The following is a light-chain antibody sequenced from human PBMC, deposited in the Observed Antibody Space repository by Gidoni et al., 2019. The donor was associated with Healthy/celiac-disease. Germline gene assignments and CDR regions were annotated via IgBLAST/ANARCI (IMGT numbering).Light chain of an antibody. CDR1: QSISSW. CDR2: KAS. CDR3: QQYNSYSGST. Sequence: DIQMTQSPSTLSASVGDRVTITCRASQSISSWLAWYQQKPGKAPKLLIYKASSLESGVPSRFSGSGSGTEFTLTISSLQPDDFATYYCQQYNSYSGSTFGPGTKVEIK. J-gene: IGKJ3*01. V-gene: IGKV1-5*03.